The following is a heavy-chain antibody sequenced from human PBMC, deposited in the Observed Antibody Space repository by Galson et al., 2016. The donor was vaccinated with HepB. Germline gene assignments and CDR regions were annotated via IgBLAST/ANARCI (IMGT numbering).Heavy chain of an antibody. D-gene: IGHD7-27*01. CDR1: GYSFSNYW. V-gene: IGHV5-51*01. J-gene: IGHJ2*01. CDR2: IYPGDSDT. Sequence: QSGAEVKKPGESLKISCKGSGYSFSNYWIGWVRQMPGKGLEWMGIIYPGDSDTRYSTSFQGKVTISADKSISTAYVQWNSLKASDTAMYYWSRHGDVEEGRLYFDLWGRGTLITVSS. CDR3: SRHGDVEEGRLYFDL.